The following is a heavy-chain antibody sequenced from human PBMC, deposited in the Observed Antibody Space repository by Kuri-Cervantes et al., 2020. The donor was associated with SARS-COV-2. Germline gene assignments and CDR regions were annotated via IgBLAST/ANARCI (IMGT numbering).Heavy chain of an antibody. J-gene: IGHJ5*02. CDR2: INHSGGT. Sequence: SQTLSLTCAVYGGSFSGYYWSWIRQPPGKGLEWIGEINHSGGTNYNPSLKSRVTISVDTSKNQFSLKLSSVTAADTAVYYCARGGGVVVPAATANWFDPWGQGTLVTVSS. D-gene: IGHD2-2*01. V-gene: IGHV4-34*01. CDR1: GGSFSGYY. CDR3: ARGGGVVVPAATANWFDP.